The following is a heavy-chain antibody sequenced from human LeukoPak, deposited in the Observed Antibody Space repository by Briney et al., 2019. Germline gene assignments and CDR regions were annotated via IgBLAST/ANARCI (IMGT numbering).Heavy chain of an antibody. Sequence: GASVKVSCKASGGTFSSYAISWVRQAPGQGLEWMGGIIPIFGTANYAQKFQGRVTITADESTSTAYMELSSLRSEDTAVYYCAIRGAASREDWFDTWGQGTLVTVSS. D-gene: IGHD6-6*01. CDR2: IIPIFGTA. V-gene: IGHV1-69*13. CDR1: GGTFSSYA. J-gene: IGHJ5*02. CDR3: AIRGAASREDWFDT.